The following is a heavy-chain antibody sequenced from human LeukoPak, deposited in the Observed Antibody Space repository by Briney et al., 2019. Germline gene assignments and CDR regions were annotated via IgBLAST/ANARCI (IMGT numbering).Heavy chain of an antibody. CDR3: ARDGHYYDSSGSKAPPDY. CDR1: GYTFTSYD. CDR2: MNPNSGNT. V-gene: IGHV1-8*03. J-gene: IGHJ4*02. D-gene: IGHD3-22*01. Sequence: ASVKVSCKASGYTFTSYDINWVRQATGQGLEWMGWMNPNSGNTGYAQKFQGRVTITRNTSISTAYMELSSLRSEDTAVYYCARDGHYYDSSGSKAPPDYWGQGTLVTVSS.